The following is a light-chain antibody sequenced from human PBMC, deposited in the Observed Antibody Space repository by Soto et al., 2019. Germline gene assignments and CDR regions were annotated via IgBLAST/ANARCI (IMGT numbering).Light chain of an antibody. CDR2: WAS. CDR1: QGVLYSSNNKNY. V-gene: IGKV4-1*01. J-gene: IGKJ2*01. CDR3: QPYYSTPRT. Sequence: DIVMTQSPDSLAVSLGERATINCKSSQGVLYSSNNKNYLAWYPQKPGQPPKLLIYWASTRESGVPDRFSGSGSGTDFTLTISSLQVEDVAVYYCQPYYSTPRTFGQGTKLEIK.